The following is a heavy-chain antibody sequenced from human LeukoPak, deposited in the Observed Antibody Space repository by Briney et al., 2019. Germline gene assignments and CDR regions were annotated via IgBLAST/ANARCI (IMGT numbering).Heavy chain of an antibody. CDR1: GFTFSSYA. D-gene: IGHD2-15*01. J-gene: IGHJ3*02. CDR2: ISYDGSNK. CDR3: ARDRGLTALSGPDAFDI. Sequence: QPGRSLRLSCAGSGFTFSSYAMHWVRQAPGKGLEWVAVISYDGSNKYYADSVKGRFTISRDNSKNTLYLQMNSLRAEDTAVYYCARDRGLTALSGPDAFDIWGQGTMVTVSS. V-gene: IGHV3-30-3*01.